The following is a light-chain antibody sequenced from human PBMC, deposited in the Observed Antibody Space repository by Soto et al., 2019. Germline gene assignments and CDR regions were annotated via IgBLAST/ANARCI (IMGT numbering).Light chain of an antibody. CDR3: QQRSNWPFP. J-gene: IGKJ3*01. V-gene: IGKV3-11*01. CDR2: DAS. CDR1: QSVSSY. Sequence: EIVLTQSPATLSLSPGERATISCRASQSVSSYLAWYQQKPGQAPRLLIYDASNRATGIPARFSGSGSGTDFTLTISSLEPEDFAVYYCQQRSNWPFPFGPGTKVDIK.